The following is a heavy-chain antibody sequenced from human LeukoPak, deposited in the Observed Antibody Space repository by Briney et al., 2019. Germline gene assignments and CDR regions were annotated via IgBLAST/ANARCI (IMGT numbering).Heavy chain of an antibody. CDR2: IIPIFGTA. V-gene: IGHV1-69*13. J-gene: IGHJ4*02. Sequence: ASVKVSCKASGGTFSSYAISWVRQAPGQGLEWMGGIIPIFGTANYAQKFQGRVTITADESTSTAYMELSSLRSEDTAVYYCASFRFVVVPAATSPFDYWGQGTLVTVSS. CDR3: ASFRFVVVPAATSPFDY. CDR1: GGTFSSYA. D-gene: IGHD2-2*01.